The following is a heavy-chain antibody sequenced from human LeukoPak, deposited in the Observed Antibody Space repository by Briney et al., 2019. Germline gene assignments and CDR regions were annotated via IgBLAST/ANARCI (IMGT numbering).Heavy chain of an antibody. Sequence: ASVKVSCKASGGTFSSYAISWVRQAPGQGLEWMGGIIPIFGTANYAQKFQGRVTITADESTSTAYMELSSLRSVDTAVYYCARGWLAESTVVTPYNYWGQGTLVTVSS. CDR2: IIPIFGTA. V-gene: IGHV1-69*01. J-gene: IGHJ4*02. CDR1: GGTFSSYA. CDR3: ARGWLAESTVVTPYNY. D-gene: IGHD4-23*01.